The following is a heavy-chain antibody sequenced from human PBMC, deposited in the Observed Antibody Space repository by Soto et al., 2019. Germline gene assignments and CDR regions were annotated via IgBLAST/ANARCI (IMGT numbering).Heavy chain of an antibody. CDR3: SRGDY. Sequence: QVQLQESGPRLVRPSQTLSLTCTVSGESIDTAGYYWTWIRQRPGRGLEWLGFIYHSGATYYSSSMKSRLSISIDRSQNQFSIKVTSVTAADTAVYFCSRGDYWGQGMLVTVSS. CDR1: GESIDTAGYY. J-gene: IGHJ4*02. V-gene: IGHV4-31*03. CDR2: IYHSGAT.